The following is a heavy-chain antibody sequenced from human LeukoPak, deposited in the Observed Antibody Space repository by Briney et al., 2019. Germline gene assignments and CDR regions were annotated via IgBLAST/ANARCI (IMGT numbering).Heavy chain of an antibody. CDR3: ARGRSSSWYGAFDI. CDR2: IYTSGST. Sequence: KPSETLSLTCTVSGGSISSYYWSWIRQPAGKGLEWIGRIYTSGSTNYNPSLKSRVTMSVDTSKNQFSLKLSSVTAADTAVYYCARGRSSSWYGAFDIWGQGTMVTVSS. V-gene: IGHV4-4*07. J-gene: IGHJ3*02. D-gene: IGHD6-13*01. CDR1: GGSISSYY.